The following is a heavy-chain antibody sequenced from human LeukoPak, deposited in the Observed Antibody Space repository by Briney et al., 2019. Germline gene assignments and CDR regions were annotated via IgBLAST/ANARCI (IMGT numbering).Heavy chain of an antibody. CDR2: ISSSSSYI. D-gene: IGHD3-3*01. CDR3: AKDGSGDFWSLTWPSYYYYYMDV. V-gene: IGHV3-21*01. Sequence: PGGSLRLSCAASGFTFSSYSMNWVRQAPGKGLEWVSSISSSSSYIYYADSVKGRFTISRDNSKNTLYLQMNSLRAEDTAVYYCAKDGSGDFWSLTWPSYYYYYMDVWGKGTTVTVSS. CDR1: GFTFSSYS. J-gene: IGHJ6*03.